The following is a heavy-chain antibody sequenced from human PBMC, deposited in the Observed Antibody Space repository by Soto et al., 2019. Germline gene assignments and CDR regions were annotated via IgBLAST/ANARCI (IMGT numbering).Heavy chain of an antibody. CDR1: GFTFNAYA. J-gene: IGHJ4*02. V-gene: IGHV3-23*01. CDR2: IGGSGGNR. CDR3: ARVASDYINSVDH. Sequence: EVQLLESGGGLVEPGGSQRLSCAASGFTFNAYAMTWVRQAPGKGLEWVSAIGGSGGNRYYAASVKGRFTISRDNSKDTVDLQVNSLRVEDTAVYYCARVASDYINSVDHWGQGILVTVSS. D-gene: IGHD4-4*01.